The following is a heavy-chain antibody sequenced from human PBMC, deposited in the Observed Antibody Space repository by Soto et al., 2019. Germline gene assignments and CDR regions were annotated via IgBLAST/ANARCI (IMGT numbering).Heavy chain of an antibody. CDR2: ISYDGSNK. D-gene: IGHD4-17*01. CDR1: GFTFSSYA. V-gene: IGHV3-30-3*01. Sequence: QVQLVESGGGVVQPGRSLRLSCAASGFTFSSYAMHWVRQAPGKGLEWVAVISYDGSNKYYADSVKGRFTISRDNSKNTLYLQMNSLRAEDTAVYYCARDPMTTVTFFDYWGQGTLVTVSS. CDR3: ARDPMTTVTFFDY. J-gene: IGHJ4*02.